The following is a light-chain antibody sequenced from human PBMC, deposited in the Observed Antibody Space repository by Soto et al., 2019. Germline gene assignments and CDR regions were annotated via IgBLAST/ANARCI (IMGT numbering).Light chain of an antibody. CDR3: QKYSSVPV. CDR2: AAS. CDR1: QGIRTF. J-gene: IGKJ3*01. V-gene: IGKV1-27*01. Sequence: DIQMTQSPTSLSASVGDRVTITCRASQGIRTFVAWYQQKPGKDPKLLIYAASTLQSGVPSRFSGSGSGTDFTLTINSLQPEDVATYSCQKYSSVPVFGPGTKVEIK.